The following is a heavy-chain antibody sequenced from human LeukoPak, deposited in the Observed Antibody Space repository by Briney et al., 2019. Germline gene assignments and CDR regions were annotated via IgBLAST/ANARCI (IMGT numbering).Heavy chain of an antibody. CDR3: ARLLWDRKAFDL. D-gene: IGHD1-26*01. CDR1: GFTFRDHY. CDR2: ISGDSGTI. Sequence: GGSLRLSCSASGFTFRDHYISWIRQAPGKGLEWVSYISGDSGTIHYVDSVKGRFFISRDNGKNLMFLQMDSPTAEDTAMYCCARLLWDRKAFDLWGQGTLVTVSS. J-gene: IGHJ4*02. V-gene: IGHV3-11*01.